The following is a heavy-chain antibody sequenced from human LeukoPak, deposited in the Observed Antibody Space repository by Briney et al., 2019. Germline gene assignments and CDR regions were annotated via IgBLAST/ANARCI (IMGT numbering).Heavy chain of an antibody. CDR1: GYTFTSYA. CDR2: TNTNTGNP. Sequence: ASVKVSCKASGYTFTSYAMNWVRQAPGQGLEWMGWTNTNTGNPTYAQGFTGRFVFSLDTSVSTAYLQMNSLRAEDTAVYYCARDLLSSTLFDRIAVAGNYWGQGTLVTVSS. D-gene: IGHD6-19*01. CDR3: ARDLLSSTLFDRIAVAGNY. J-gene: IGHJ4*02. V-gene: IGHV7-4-1*02.